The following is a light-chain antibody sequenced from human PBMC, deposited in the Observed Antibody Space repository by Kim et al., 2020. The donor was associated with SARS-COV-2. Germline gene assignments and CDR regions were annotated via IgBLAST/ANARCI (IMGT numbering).Light chain of an antibody. Sequence: EIVMTQSPDTLSASPGERATLSCRASQSISTTLAWYQQNPGQAPRLLIYAASTRASGVPARFSGSGSGSEFTLTISGLQSEDFGVYYCLQYNDWPRTFGQGTKVDIK. CDR2: AAS. CDR3: LQYNDWPRT. V-gene: IGKV3-15*01. CDR1: QSISTT. J-gene: IGKJ1*01.